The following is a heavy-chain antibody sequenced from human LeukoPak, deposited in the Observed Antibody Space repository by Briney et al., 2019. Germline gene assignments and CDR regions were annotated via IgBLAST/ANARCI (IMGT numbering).Heavy chain of an antibody. D-gene: IGHD5-18*01. V-gene: IGHV4-39*07. CDR1: GVSISSGDYY. Sequence: PSETLSLTCTVSGVSISSGDYYWSWIRQPPGRGLEWIGEIYHSGSTNYNPSLKSRVTISVDKSKNQFSLKLSSVTAADTAVYYCAREWRTRFGISAMAGGFDYWGQGTLVTVSS. CDR2: IYHSGST. J-gene: IGHJ4*02. CDR3: AREWRTRFGISAMAGGFDY.